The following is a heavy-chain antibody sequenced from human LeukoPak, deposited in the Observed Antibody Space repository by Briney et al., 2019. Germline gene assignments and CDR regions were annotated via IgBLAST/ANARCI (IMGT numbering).Heavy chain of an antibody. V-gene: IGHV4-59*01. CDR2: IYYSGST. J-gene: IGHJ6*03. CDR1: GGSISSYY. CDR3: ARERKTAAGTRFDYYYYMDV. D-gene: IGHD6-13*01. Sequence: SETLSLTCTVSGGSISSYYWSWIRQPPGKGLEWIGYIYYSGSTNYNPSLKSRVTISVDTSKNQFSLKLSSVTAADTAVYYCARERKTAAGTRFDYYYYMDVWGKGTTVTISS.